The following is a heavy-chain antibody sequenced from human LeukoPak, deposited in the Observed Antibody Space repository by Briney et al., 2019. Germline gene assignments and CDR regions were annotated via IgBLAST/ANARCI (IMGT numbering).Heavy chain of an antibody. CDR3: ARVVSALEPLYLVN. CDR1: GGSISSSRYY. J-gene: IGHJ4*02. CDR2: IYYSGST. Sequence: SSETLSLTCTVSGGSISSSRYYGGWIRQPPGKGLEWIGYIYYSGSTNYNPSLKSRVTISVDTSKNQFSLKLSSVTAADTAVYYCARVVSALEPLYLVNWGQGTLVTVSS. D-gene: IGHD1-1*01. V-gene: IGHV4-61*05.